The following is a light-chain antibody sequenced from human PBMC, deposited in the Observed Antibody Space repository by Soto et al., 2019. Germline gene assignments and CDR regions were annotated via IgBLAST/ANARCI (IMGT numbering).Light chain of an antibody. CDR1: SSGLEMKM. Sequence: QSVLTQPPSASGTPGQRVTISCSGSSSGLEMKMLNWYQHNPGKAPKLLIYDDDQRPSGVPDRFPGSRSGTSASLVIAGLRSEDEAEYYCAGWDDSLLGPVFGGGTQLTVL. CDR3: AGWDDSLLGPV. J-gene: IGLJ3*02. CDR2: DDD. V-gene: IGLV1-44*01.